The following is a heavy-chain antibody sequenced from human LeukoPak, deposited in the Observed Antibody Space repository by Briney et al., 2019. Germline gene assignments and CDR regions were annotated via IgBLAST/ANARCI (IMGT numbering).Heavy chain of an antibody. CDR3: ARGDTISETGYFDF. V-gene: IGHV4-34*01. J-gene: IGHJ4*03. CDR2: IGHRGDT. D-gene: IGHD5-24*01. Sequence: SETLSLTCAVYGGSFSRYYWSWIRQSPGKGLEWIAEIGHRGDTNYNPSVKSRVTISVDTSKNQFSLKMRSLSAADTALYYCARGDTISETGYFDFWGQGTLVTVSS. CDR1: GGSFSRYY.